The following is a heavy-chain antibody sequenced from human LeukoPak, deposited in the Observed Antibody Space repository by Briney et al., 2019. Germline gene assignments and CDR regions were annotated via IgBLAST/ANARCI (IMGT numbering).Heavy chain of an antibody. D-gene: IGHD1-1*01. CDR3: AGGGYSGPFDP. V-gene: IGHV4-31*03. CDR2: IHYSGST. CDR1: GGSISSGAYY. Sequence: SETLSLTCTVSGGSISSGAYYWSWIRQHPGKGLEWIGFIHYSGSTYYNPSLKSRVTISIDTSKNQFSLTLSSVTAADTAVYYCAGGGYSGPFDPWGQGTLVTVS. J-gene: IGHJ5*02.